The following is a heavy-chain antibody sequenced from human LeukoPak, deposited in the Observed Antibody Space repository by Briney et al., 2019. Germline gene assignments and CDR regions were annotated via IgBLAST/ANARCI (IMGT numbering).Heavy chain of an antibody. J-gene: IGHJ4*02. Sequence: PGRSLRLSCAASGFTFSSYGMHWVRQAPGKGLEWVAVISYDGSNKYYADSVKGRFTISRDNSKNTLYLQMGSLRAEDMAVYYCAAGATISFFDYWGQGTLVTVSS. V-gene: IGHV3-30*03. CDR3: AAGATISFFDY. CDR2: ISYDGSNK. D-gene: IGHD1-26*01. CDR1: GFTFSSYG.